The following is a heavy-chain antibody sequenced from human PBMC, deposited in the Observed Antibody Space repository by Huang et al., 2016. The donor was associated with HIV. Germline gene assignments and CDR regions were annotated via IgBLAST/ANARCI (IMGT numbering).Heavy chain of an antibody. V-gene: IGHV3-7*01. CDR1: DFDFSCYW. CDR2: IREYSGQK. J-gene: IGHJ3*02. CDR3: ARDPFIKAFDI. Sequence: EVQLVESGGGLVQPGGSLRLSCAASDFDFSCYWMMWLRQVPGKGLEWVASIREYSGQKDYLDSVKGRFIISRDNPKKSLYLQMNNLRAEDAAVYYCARDPFIKAFDIWGQGTLVTVSS.